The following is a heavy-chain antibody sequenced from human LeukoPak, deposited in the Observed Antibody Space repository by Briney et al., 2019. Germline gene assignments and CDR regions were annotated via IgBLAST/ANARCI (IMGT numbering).Heavy chain of an antibody. Sequence: SETLSVTCAVYGGSFSGYYWSWIRQPPGKGLEWIGEINHSGSTNYNPSLKSRVTISVDTSKNQFSLKLSSVTAEDTAVYYCARGNTAMLRNAFDIWGQGTMVIVSS. CDR3: ARGNTAMLRNAFDI. CDR1: GGSFSGYY. V-gene: IGHV4-34*01. D-gene: IGHD5-18*01. CDR2: INHSGST. J-gene: IGHJ3*02.